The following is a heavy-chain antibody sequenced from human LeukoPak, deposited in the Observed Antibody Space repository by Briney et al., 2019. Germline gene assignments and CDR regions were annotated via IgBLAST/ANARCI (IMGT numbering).Heavy chain of an antibody. CDR2: VIDVGTT. J-gene: IGHJ4*02. CDR1: GSTPTEHA. D-gene: IGHD2-15*01. CDR3: AKDYCRGANCPLPFFDS. Sequence: HSGGSLRLSCAVSGSTPTEHAWSWVRQAPGEGPEWVSGVIDVGTTYYADSVKGRFTISRDNSKNTVYLQMNNLRAEDTATYYCAKDYCRGANCPLPFFDSWGQGTLVTVSS. V-gene: IGHV3-23*01.